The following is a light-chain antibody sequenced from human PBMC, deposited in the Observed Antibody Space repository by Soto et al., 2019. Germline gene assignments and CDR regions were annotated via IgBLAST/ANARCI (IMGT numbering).Light chain of an antibody. CDR3: LLSYKAARV. CDR2: DTS. J-gene: IGLJ2*01. V-gene: IGLV7-46*01. Sequence: QAVVTQEPSLTVSPGGTVTLTCGSSTGAVTSNHHPYWFQQKAGQAPRTLIYDTSNKHSWTPARFSGSLPGDNAALTLSGAQPEDEAHYYCLLSYKAARVFGGGTKLTVL. CDR1: TGAVTSNHH.